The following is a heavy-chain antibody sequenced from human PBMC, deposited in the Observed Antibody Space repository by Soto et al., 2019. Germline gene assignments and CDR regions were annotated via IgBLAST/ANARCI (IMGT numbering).Heavy chain of an antibody. J-gene: IGHJ6*02. D-gene: IGHD6-25*01. CDR2: IIPIFGTA. CDR1: GGTFSIYA. CDR3: ARDPPPSADYYYYYGMDV. Sequence: SVKVSCKASGGTFSIYAISCVRQSPVQWLEGMGGIIPIFGTANYAQKFQGRVTITADESTSAAYMELSSLRSEDTAVYYCARDPPPSADYYYYYGMDVWGQGTTVTVSS. V-gene: IGHV1-69*13.